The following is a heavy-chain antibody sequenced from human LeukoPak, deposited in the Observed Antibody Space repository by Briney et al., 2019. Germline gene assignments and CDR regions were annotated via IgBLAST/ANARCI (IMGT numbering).Heavy chain of an antibody. CDR3: AAFAGYCSSISCFS. V-gene: IGHV1-58*02. Sequence: ASVKVSCKASGFTFTSSAIQWVRQARGQRLEWIGWIVVGSGNTNYAQKFQERVTITRDMSTTTAYMELKSLRSEDTAVYYWAAFAGYCSSISCFSWSQGTLVTVSS. J-gene: IGHJ4*02. D-gene: IGHD2-2*01. CDR2: IVVGSGNT. CDR1: GFTFTSSA.